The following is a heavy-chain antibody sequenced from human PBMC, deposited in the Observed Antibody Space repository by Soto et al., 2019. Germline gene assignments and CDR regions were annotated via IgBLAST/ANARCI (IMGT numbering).Heavy chain of an antibody. V-gene: IGHV4-30-2*01. CDR3: ARVGGNTAMAN. J-gene: IGHJ4*02. CDR1: GGSLNNGGYS. CDR2: IYYSGTS. Sequence: SETLSLTCAVSGGSLNNGGYSWGWVRRPPGKGLEYIASIYYSGTSNYNPSLKSRVTISLDRSKNQFSLNLKSVTAADTAVYYCARVGGNTAMANWGQGTLVTVSS. D-gene: IGHD5-18*01.